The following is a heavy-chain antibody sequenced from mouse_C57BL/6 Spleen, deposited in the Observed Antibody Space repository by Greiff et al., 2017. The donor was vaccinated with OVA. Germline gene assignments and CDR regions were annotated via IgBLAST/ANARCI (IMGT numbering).Heavy chain of an antibody. CDR3: AREVYGNYLDY. V-gene: IGHV3-6*01. Sequence: EVKLVESGPGLVKPSQSLSLTCSVTGYSITSGYYWNWIRQFPGNKLEWMGYISYDGSNNYNPSLKNRISITRDTSKNQFFLKLNSVTTEDTATYYCAREVYGNYLDYWGQGTTLTVSS. CDR1: GYSITSGYY. J-gene: IGHJ2*01. D-gene: IGHD2-1*01. CDR2: ISYDGSN.